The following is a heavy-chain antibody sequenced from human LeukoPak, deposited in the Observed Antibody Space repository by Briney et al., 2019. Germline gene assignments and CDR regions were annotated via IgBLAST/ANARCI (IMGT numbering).Heavy chain of an antibody. V-gene: IGHV4-59*08. D-gene: IGHD6-13*01. CDR3: ARHLAAAGTSGAFDI. CDR2: IYYSGST. Sequence: PSQTLSLTCTVSGGSISSYYWSWIWQPPGKGLEWIGYIYYSGSTNYNPSLKSRVTISVDTSKNQFSLKLSSVTAADTAVYYCARHLAAAGTSGAFDIWGQGTMVTVSS. J-gene: IGHJ3*02. CDR1: GGSISSYY.